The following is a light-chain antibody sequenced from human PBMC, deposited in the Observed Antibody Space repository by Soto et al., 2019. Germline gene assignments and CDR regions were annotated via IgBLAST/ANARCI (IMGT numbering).Light chain of an antibody. CDR3: QQYGRT. CDR2: GAS. Sequence: DIVLTQSPGTLSLSPGDRATLSCRSSQSFNSNYLAWYQQKPDQAPRLLIFGASTRATGIPDRFRGSGAGTDFTLPINRLEPEDFAVYYCQQYGRTFGQGTKLEIK. V-gene: IGKV3-20*01. J-gene: IGKJ2*01. CDR1: QSFNSNY.